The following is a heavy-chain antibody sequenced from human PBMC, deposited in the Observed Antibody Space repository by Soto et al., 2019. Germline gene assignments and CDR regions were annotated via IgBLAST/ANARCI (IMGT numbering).Heavy chain of an antibody. CDR3: ARDWWGVDKPMATNWFDP. J-gene: IGHJ5*02. V-gene: IGHV1-18*01. CDR2: ITAYNGNT. Sequence: QVQLVQSGAEVKKPGASVKVSCKASGFSLTNYAISWVRQAPGQGLEWMGWITAYNGNTNYAQKFQGRVAMTTETATNVAYMELGSLRSDDTAVYYCARDWWGVDKPMATNWFDPWGQGTLVIVSS. CDR1: GFSLTNYA. D-gene: IGHD5-18*01.